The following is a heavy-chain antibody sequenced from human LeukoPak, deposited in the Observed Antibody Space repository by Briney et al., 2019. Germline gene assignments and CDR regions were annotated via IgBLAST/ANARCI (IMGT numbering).Heavy chain of an antibody. CDR2: ISAYNGNT. D-gene: IGHD2-15*01. CDR1: GYTFTSYG. CDR3: ARDHCSGGSCYYYPPLYDY. V-gene: IGHV1-18*01. J-gene: IGHJ4*02. Sequence: ASVKVSCKASGYTFTSYGISWVRQAPGQGLEWMGWISAYNGNTNYAQKLQGRVTMTTDTSTSTAYMELRSLRSDDTAVYYCARDHCSGGSCYYYPPLYDYWGQGTLVTVSS.